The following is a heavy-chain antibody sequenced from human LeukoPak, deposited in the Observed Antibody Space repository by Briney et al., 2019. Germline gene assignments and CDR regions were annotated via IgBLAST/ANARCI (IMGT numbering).Heavy chain of an antibody. CDR1: GFTFSSYG. D-gene: IGHD6-13*01. CDR2: IRYDGSNK. J-gene: IGHJ4*02. CDR3: ARSSWYPMGAFDY. V-gene: IGHV3-30*02. Sequence: GGSLRLSCAASGFTFSSYGMHWVRQAPGKGLEWVAFIRYDGSNKYYADSVKGRFTISRDNSKNTLYLQMNSLRAEDTAVYYCARSSWYPMGAFDYWGQGTLVTVSS.